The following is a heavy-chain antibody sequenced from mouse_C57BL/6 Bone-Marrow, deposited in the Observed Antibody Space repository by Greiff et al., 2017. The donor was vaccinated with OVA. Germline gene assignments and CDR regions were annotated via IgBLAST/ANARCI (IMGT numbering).Heavy chain of an antibody. V-gene: IGHV1-80*01. Sequence: QVHVKQSGAELVKPGASVKISCKASGYAFSSYWMNWVKQRPGKGLEWIGQIYPGDGDTNYNGKFKGKATLTADKSSSTAYMQLSSLTSEDSAVYFCARGGSTMVKDWFAYWGQGTLVTVSA. CDR3: ARGGSTMVKDWFAY. J-gene: IGHJ3*01. CDR1: GYAFSSYW. D-gene: IGHD2-2*01. CDR2: IYPGDGDT.